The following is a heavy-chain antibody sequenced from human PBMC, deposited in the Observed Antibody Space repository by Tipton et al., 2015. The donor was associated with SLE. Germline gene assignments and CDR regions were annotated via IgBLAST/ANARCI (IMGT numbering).Heavy chain of an antibody. CDR2: IYYSGST. Sequence: TLSLTCTVSGGSISSHYWSWIRQPPGKGLEWIGYIYYSGSTNYNPSLKSRVTISVDTSKNQFSLKLSSVTAADTAVYYCARHPPYIVVVVAATPGAFDIWGQGTMVTVSS. V-gene: IGHV4-59*08. J-gene: IGHJ3*02. CDR3: ARHPPYIVVVVAATPGAFDI. D-gene: IGHD2-15*01. CDR1: GGSISSHY.